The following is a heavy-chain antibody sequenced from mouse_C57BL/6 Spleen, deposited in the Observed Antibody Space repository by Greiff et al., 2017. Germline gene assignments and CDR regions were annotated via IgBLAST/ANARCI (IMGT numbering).Heavy chain of an antibody. V-gene: IGHV8-8*01. CDR1: GFSLSTFGMG. CDR3: ARIRDSYYFAY. J-gene: IGHJ2*01. CDR2: IWWDDDK. Sequence: ESGPGILQPSQTLSLTCSFSGFSLSTFGMGVGWIRLPSGKGLEWLAHIWWDDDKYYNPALKRRLTISKDTSKNQVFFMIANVDTADTATSYCARIRDSYYFAYWGQGTTLTVSS.